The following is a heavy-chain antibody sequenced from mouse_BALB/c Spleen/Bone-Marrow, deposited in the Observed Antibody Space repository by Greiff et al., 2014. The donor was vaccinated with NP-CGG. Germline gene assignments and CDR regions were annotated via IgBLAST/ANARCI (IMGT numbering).Heavy chain of an antibody. CDR3: ARRGWDGYFDY. CDR1: GFTFSSYY. Sequence: EVQGVESGGGLVKLGGSLKLSCAAPGFTFSSYYMSWVRQTPGKRLELVAAINSNGGSTYYPDTVKGRFTISRDNAKNTLYLQMSSLKSEDTALYYCARRGWDGYFDYWGQGTTLTVSS. J-gene: IGHJ2*01. CDR2: INSNGGST. V-gene: IGHV5-6-2*01. D-gene: IGHD4-1*01.